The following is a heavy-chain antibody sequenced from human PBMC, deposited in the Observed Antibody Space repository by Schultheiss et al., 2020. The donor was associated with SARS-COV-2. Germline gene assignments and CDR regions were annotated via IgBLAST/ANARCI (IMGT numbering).Heavy chain of an antibody. D-gene: IGHD2-2*02. CDR3: AVRRGYCSSTSCYTRDY. Sequence: SETLSLTCAVYGGSFSDYYWSWIRQPPGKGLEWIGEINHSGSTNYNPSLKSRVTISVDTSKNQFSLKLSSVTAADTAVYYCAVRRGYCSSTSCYTRDYWGQGTLVTVSS. CDR1: GGSFSDYY. V-gene: IGHV4-34*01. J-gene: IGHJ4*02. CDR2: INHSGST.